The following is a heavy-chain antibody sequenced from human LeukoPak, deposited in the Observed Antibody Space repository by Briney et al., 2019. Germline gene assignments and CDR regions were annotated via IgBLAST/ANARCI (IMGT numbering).Heavy chain of an antibody. CDR3: AKGSAAARPYYFDF. CDR1: GFTFSHYA. Sequence: GGSLRLSCAASGFTFSHYAMSWVRQAPGKGLEWISAITDSGGDTYDADSVKGGFTISRDNSKNTRGLQMNSLRAEDTAVYYCAKGSAAARPYYFDFWGQGTLVTVSS. J-gene: IGHJ4*02. CDR2: ITDSGGDT. V-gene: IGHV3-23*01. D-gene: IGHD6-6*01.